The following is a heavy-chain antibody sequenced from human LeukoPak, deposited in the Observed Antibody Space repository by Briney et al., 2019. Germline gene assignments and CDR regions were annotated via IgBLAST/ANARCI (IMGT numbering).Heavy chain of an antibody. Sequence: GGSLRLSCAASGFTFSSYSMNWVRQAPGKGLEWVSSISSSSSYIYYADSAKGRFTISRGNAKNSLYLQMNSLRAEDTAVYYCARGRAARVFDYWGQGTLVTVSS. V-gene: IGHV3-21*01. D-gene: IGHD6-6*01. CDR3: ARGRAARVFDY. J-gene: IGHJ4*02. CDR1: GFTFSSYS. CDR2: ISSSSSYI.